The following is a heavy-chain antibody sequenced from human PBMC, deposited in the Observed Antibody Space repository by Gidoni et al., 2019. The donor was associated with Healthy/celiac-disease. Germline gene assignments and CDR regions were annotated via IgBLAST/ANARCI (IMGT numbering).Heavy chain of an antibody. J-gene: IGHJ3*02. Sequence: QVQLQESGTGLVKPSETLSLTCTVSGASISSYYWSWIRQPPGKGLAWMGYIYYSGSTNYNPSLKRRVTISVDTSKNQFSLKLSSVTAADTAVYYCATRGSIAAAGTGDDAFDIWGQGTMVTVSS. CDR3: ATRGSIAAAGTGDDAFDI. V-gene: IGHV4-59*08. CDR1: GASISSYY. CDR2: IYYSGST. D-gene: IGHD6-13*01.